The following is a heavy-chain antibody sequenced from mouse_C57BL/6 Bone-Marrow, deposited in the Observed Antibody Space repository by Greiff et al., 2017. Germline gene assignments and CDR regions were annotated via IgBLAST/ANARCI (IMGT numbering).Heavy chain of an antibody. V-gene: IGHV7-3*01. CDR3: AGYEVLGWYFDV. D-gene: IGHD2-14*01. CDR2: IRNKANGYTT. J-gene: IGHJ1*03. Sequence: EVHLVESGGGLVQPGGSLSLSCAASGFPFTDYYMSWVRQPPGQALEWLGFIRNKANGYTTEYSASVKGRLTISRDNSQSILYLKMNSLRAEDSATYYCAGYEVLGWYFDVWGTGTTVTVSS. CDR1: GFPFTDYY.